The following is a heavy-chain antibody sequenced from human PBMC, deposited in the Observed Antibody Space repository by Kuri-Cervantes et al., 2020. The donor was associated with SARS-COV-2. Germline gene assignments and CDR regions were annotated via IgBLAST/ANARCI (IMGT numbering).Heavy chain of an antibody. J-gene: IGHJ5*02. D-gene: IGHD5-24*01. CDR3: ARRKGTGRRWWFDP. CDR2: ISSSSSYI. CDR1: GFTFSSYS. V-gene: IGHV3-21*01. Sequence: GESLKISCAASGFTFSSYSMNWVRQAPGKGLEWVSSISSSSSYIYYADSVKGRFTISRDNAKNSLYLQMSSLRAEDTAVYYCARRKGTGRRWWFDPWGQGTLVTVSS.